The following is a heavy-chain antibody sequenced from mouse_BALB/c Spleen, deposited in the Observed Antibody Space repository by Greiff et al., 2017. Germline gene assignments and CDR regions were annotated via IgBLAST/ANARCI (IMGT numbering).Heavy chain of an antibody. V-gene: IGHV14-3*02. D-gene: IGHD2-14*01. J-gene: IGHJ3*01. CDR2: IDPANGNT. CDR3: APNYGYEDY. Sequence: EVQLQESGAELVKPGASVKLSCTASGFNIKDTYMHWVKQRPEQGLEWIGRIDPANGNTKYDPKFQGKATLTADPSSNTAYLQLSSLTYEDAAVEYCAPNYGYEDYWGQGTLVTVSA. CDR1: GFNIKDTY.